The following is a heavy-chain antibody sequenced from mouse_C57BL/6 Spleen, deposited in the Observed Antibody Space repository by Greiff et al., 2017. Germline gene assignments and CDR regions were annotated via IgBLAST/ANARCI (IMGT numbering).Heavy chain of an antibody. Sequence: VQLKQSGAELVRPGASVKLSCTASGFNIKDYYMHWVKQRPEQVLEWIGRIDPEDGDTEYAPKFQGKATMTADTSSNTAYLQLSSLTSDDTAVYYCTTLTGTSRFDDWGEGTTLTVSS. CDR2: IDPEDGDT. CDR3: TTLTGTSRFDD. D-gene: IGHD4-1*01. V-gene: IGHV14-1*01. CDR1: GFNIKDYY. J-gene: IGHJ2*01.